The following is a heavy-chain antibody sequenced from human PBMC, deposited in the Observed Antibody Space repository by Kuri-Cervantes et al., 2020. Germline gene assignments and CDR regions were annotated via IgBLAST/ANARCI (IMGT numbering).Heavy chain of an antibody. Sequence: GGSLRLSCAASGFTVTNHHVSWVRQAPGKGLEWVSLISGEGVTYYADSVKGRFTISRDNAKNSLYLQMNSLRAEDTALYHCARVNTYYDILTGFWYWYFDLWGRGTLVTVSS. CDR3: ARVNTYYDILTGFWYWYFDL. CDR1: GFTVTNHH. J-gene: IGHJ2*01. V-gene: IGHV3-53*01. D-gene: IGHD3-9*01. CDR2: ISGEGVT.